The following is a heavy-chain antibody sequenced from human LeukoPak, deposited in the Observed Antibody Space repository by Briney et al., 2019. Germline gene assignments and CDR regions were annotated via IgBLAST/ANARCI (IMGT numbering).Heavy chain of an antibody. CDR3: ARGAARIDY. J-gene: IGHJ4*02. D-gene: IGHD6-6*01. CDR1: GFTFSSYW. V-gene: IGHV3-74*01. Sequence: GGALLLSCAASGFTFSSYWMHWGRRAPGEGLVWVSRINSDGRSTSYADSVKGRFTISRDNAKNTLYLQMNSLRAEDTAVYYCARGAARIDYWGQGTLVTVSS. CDR2: INSDGRST.